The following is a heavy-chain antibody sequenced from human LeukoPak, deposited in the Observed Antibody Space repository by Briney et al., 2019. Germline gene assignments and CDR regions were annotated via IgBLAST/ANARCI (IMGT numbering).Heavy chain of an antibody. Sequence: GGSLRLSCAASGFTFSSYAMTWVRQAPGGGVEWVLVISGSGGRTHYADSVKGRFTISRDNSKNTLYLQMNSLRAEDTAVYYCAKDRGSSWYNWFDPWGQGTLVTVSS. CDR3: AKDRGSSWYNWFDP. CDR1: GFTFSSYA. V-gene: IGHV3-23*01. CDR2: ISGSGGRT. J-gene: IGHJ5*02. D-gene: IGHD6-13*01.